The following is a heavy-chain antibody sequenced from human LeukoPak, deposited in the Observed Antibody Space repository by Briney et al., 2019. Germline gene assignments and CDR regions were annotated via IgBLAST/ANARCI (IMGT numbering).Heavy chain of an antibody. CDR2: INPNSGGT. Sequence: ASVKVSCKASGYTFTGYYMHWVRQAPGQGLEWMGQINPNSGGTNYAQKFQGRVTMTRDTSISTAYMELSRLRSDDTAVYYCAREGRYCSGGSCYSFAFDIWGRGTMVTVSS. CDR1: GYTFTGYY. CDR3: AREGRYCSGGSCYSFAFDI. V-gene: IGHV1-2*06. J-gene: IGHJ3*02. D-gene: IGHD2-15*01.